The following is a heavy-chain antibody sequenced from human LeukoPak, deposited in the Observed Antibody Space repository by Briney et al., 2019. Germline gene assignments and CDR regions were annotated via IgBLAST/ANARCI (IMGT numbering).Heavy chain of an antibody. Sequence: GGSLRLSCAASGFTVSSNYMSWVRQAPGKGLEWASVIYSGGSTYYADSVKGRFTISRDNSKNTLYLQMNSLRAEDTAVYYCARDIAYDSSGYYSPHFDYWGQGTLVTVSS. CDR3: ARDIAYDSSGYYSPHFDY. J-gene: IGHJ4*02. V-gene: IGHV3-53*01. CDR2: IYSGGST. D-gene: IGHD3-22*01. CDR1: GFTVSSNY.